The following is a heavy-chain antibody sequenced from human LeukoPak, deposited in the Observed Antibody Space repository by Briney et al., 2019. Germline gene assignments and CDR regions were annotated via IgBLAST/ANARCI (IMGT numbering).Heavy chain of an antibody. CDR1: GGSISSHY. D-gene: IGHD4-23*01. V-gene: IGHV4-4*07. J-gene: IGHJ6*03. CDR2: IYTSGST. CDR3: ASSPNSRTPYYYYYYMDV. Sequence: SETLSLTCTVSGGSISSHYWSWIRQPAGKGLEWIGRIYTSGSTNYNPSLKSRVTMSVDTSKNQFSLKLSSVTAADTAVYYCASSPNSRTPYYYYYYMDVWGKGTTVTVSS.